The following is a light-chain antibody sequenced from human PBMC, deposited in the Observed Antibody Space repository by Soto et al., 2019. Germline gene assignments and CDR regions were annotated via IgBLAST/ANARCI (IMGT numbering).Light chain of an antibody. V-gene: IGKV3-20*01. CDR3: QQYGSSPALT. CDR2: GAS. Sequence: EIVLTQSPGTLSLSPGERATLSCRASQSVSSSYLAWYQQKPGQDARLLIYGASSRATGIPDRFSGSGSGTDFTLTISRLEHADFAVYYCQQYGSSPALTFGGGTKVDIK. J-gene: IGKJ4*01. CDR1: QSVSSSY.